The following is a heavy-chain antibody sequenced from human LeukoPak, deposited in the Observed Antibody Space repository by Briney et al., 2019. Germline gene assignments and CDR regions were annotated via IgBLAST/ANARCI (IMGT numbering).Heavy chain of an antibody. CDR1: GYTFTSYD. D-gene: IGHD1-26*01. Sequence: GASVKVSCKASGYTFTSYDINWVRQAPGQGLEWMGWISAYNGNTNYAQKLQGRVTMTTDTSTSTAYMELRSLRSDDTAVYYCARVLPIWSGSYFHTRHFDYWGQGTLVTVSS. J-gene: IGHJ4*02. V-gene: IGHV1-18*01. CDR2: ISAYNGNT. CDR3: ARVLPIWSGSYFHTRHFDY.